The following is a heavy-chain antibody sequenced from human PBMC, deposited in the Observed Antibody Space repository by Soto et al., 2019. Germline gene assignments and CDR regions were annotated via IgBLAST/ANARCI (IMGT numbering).Heavy chain of an antibody. V-gene: IGHV1-18*01. CDR1: GYTFTRYG. D-gene: IGHD2-15*01. CDR3: ARVRADLGFCSVRSFLPSYNGTDF. CDR2: IGTYNGDT. J-gene: IGHJ6*02. Sequence: ASGKVSCKASGYTFTRYGISWVRQAPGRGLGWLGWIGTYNGDTNYAQNFQGRVTMTTDTSTRTVYMELRSLRSDGSAVYYCARVRADLGFCSVRSFLPSYNGTDFRGQGPTVTVSS.